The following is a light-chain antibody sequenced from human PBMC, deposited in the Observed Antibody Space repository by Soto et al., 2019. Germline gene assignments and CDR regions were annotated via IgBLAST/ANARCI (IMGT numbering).Light chain of an antibody. CDR2: LGS. V-gene: IGKV2-28*01. J-gene: IGKJ1*01. CDR3: MQDRRTPWT. Sequence: VLSLSPVSMAVIPGGPASIFCRTSQSLLHSNACHDLDWYMQKPGQTPPLLIYLGSNRASGVPDRFSGSGSGTDFTLKISRLEAEDFGVYYCMQDRRTPWTFGQGTKVEIK. CDR1: QSLLHSNACHD.